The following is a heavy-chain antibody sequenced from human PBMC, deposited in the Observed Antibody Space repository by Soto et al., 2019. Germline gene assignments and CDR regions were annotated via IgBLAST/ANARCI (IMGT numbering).Heavy chain of an antibody. D-gene: IGHD3-9*01. V-gene: IGHV4-39*01. J-gene: IGHJ4*02. Sequence: PSETLSLTCSVSDDSINSDKYYWGWIRQPPGKGLEWIGSIYYRGNAYYNPSLQTRVTISLDKSKSQFSLKLNSVTAADSAVYFCARLEGLANISHHFDFWGPGALVTVPS. CDR3: ARLEGLANISHHFDF. CDR1: DDSINSDKYY. CDR2: IYYRGNA.